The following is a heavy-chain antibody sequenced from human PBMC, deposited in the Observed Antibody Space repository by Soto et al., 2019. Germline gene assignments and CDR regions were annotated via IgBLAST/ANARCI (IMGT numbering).Heavy chain of an antibody. CDR3: AASVGYSSSWKTNYGMDV. CDR1: GFTFTSSA. V-gene: IGHV1-58*01. J-gene: IGHJ6*02. CDR2: IVVGSGNT. D-gene: IGHD6-13*01. Sequence: SVKVSCKASGFTFTSSAVQWVRQARGQRLEWIGWIVVGSGNTNYAQKFQERVTITRDMSTSTAYMELSSLRSEDTAVYYCAASVGYSSSWKTNYGMDVWGQGTTVTVSS.